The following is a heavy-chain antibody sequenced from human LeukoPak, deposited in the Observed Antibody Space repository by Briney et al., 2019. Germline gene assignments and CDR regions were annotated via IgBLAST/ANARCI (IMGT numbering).Heavy chain of an antibody. CDR2: IYYSGST. D-gene: IGHD4/OR15-4a*01. CDR3: ARDAANYGYYYYMDV. CDR1: GGSISSSSYY. V-gene: IGHV4-39*02. Sequence: SETLSLTCTVSGGSISSSSYYWGWIRQPPGKGLEWIGSIYYSGSTYYNPSLKSRVTISVDTSKNQFSLKLSSVTAADTAVYYCARDAANYGYYYYMDVWGKGTTVTVSS. J-gene: IGHJ6*03.